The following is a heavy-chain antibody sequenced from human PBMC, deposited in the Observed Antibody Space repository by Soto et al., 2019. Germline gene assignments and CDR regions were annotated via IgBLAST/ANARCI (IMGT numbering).Heavy chain of an antibody. J-gene: IGHJ4*02. CDR3: ARWHSSSLDY. V-gene: IGHV4-59*01. Sequence: SETLSLTCTVSGGSIISYYWSWIRQPPGKGLEWIGYIYYSGSTNYNPSLKSRVTISVDTSKNHFSLKLSSVTAADTAVYYCARWHSSSLDYWGQGTLVTVYS. CDR1: GGSIISYY. D-gene: IGHD3-3*02. CDR2: IYYSGST.